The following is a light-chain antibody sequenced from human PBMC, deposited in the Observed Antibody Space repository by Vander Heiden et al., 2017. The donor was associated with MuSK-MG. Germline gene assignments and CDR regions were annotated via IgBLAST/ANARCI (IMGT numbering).Light chain of an antibody. CDR1: QSVSSSY. Sequence: EIVLTQSPGTLSLSPGERATLSCRASQSVSSSYLAWYQQATGQAPGLPIYGASSRATGMPDRFSCSGSGTDFTLTSSRLETEDFAVEYGQQDGSSPITCGGGTKVEIK. CDR3: QQDGSSPIT. J-gene: IGKJ4*01. V-gene: IGKV3-20*01. CDR2: GAS.